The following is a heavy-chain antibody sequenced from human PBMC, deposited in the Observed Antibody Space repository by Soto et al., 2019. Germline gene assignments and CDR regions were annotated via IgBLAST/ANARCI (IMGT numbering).Heavy chain of an antibody. CDR3: ARDHCSGGSCYSVQYYYYGMDV. D-gene: IGHD2-15*01. CDR2: ISSSSSYT. J-gene: IGHJ6*02. Sequence: PGGSLRLSCAASGFTFSDYYMSWIRQAPGKGLEWVSYISSSSSYTNYADSVKGRFTISRDNAKNSLYLQMNSLRAEDTAVYYCARDHCSGGSCYSVQYYYYGMDVWGQGTTVTVSS. CDR1: GFTFSDYY. V-gene: IGHV3-11*06.